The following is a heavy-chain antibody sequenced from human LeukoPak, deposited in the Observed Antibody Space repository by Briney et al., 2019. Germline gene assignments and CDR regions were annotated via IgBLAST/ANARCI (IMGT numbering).Heavy chain of an antibody. D-gene: IGHD5-18*01. CDR3: ARDLGYGFSLDGDSDAFDI. CDR1: GGTFSSYA. CDR2: IIPIFGTA. J-gene: IGHJ3*02. Sequence: SVKVSCKASGGTFSSYAISWVRQAPGQGLEWMGGIIPIFGTANYAQKFQGRVTITADESTSTAYMELSSLRSEDTAMYYCARDLGYGFSLDGDSDAFDIWGQGTMVTVSS. V-gene: IGHV1-69*13.